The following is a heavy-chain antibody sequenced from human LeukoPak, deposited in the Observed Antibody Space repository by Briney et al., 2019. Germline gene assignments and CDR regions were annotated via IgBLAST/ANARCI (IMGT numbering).Heavy chain of an antibody. CDR3: AREGDRSGYDYPPQYYFDY. CDR2: IWYDGSNK. D-gene: IGHD5-12*01. V-gene: IGHV3-33*01. CDR1: GFTFSSYG. J-gene: IGHJ4*02. Sequence: GGSLRLSCAASGFTFSSYGMHWVRQAPGKGLEWVAVIWYDGSNKYYADSVKGRFTISRDNSKNTLYLQMNSLRAEDTAVYYCAREGDRSGYDYPPQYYFDYWGQGALVTVSS.